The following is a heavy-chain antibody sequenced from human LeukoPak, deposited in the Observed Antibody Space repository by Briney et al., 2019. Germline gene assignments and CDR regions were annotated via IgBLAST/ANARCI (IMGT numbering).Heavy chain of an antibody. Sequence: SQTLSLTCAISGDSVSSNSAAWSWTRKSPSRGLEWLGRTYHTSKWFSEYAVSLKSRSTINPDTSKNQFSLQLNSVSPEDTAVYYCARDNFAARSDFDYWGQGTLVTVSS. CDR3: ARDNFAARSDFDY. D-gene: IGHD6-6*01. CDR1: GDSVSSNSAA. V-gene: IGHV6-1*01. CDR2: TYHTSKWFS. J-gene: IGHJ4*02.